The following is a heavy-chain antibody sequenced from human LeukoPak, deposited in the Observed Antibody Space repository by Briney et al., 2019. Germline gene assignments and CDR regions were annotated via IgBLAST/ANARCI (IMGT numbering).Heavy chain of an antibody. V-gene: IGHV3-23*01. J-gene: IGHJ4*02. CDR1: GFSFSNNI. D-gene: IGHD2/OR15-2a*01. CDR3: AKDPPHYDSTTRDGDS. CDR2: ISVDGDDI. Sequence: PGGSLRLSCAASGFSFSNNIINWVRQAPGKGLEWVSVISVDGDDIYYADSVKGRFTISRDNSSNMLYLQMNSLRAEDTAVYYCAKDPPHYDSTTRDGDSWGQGTLVTVSS.